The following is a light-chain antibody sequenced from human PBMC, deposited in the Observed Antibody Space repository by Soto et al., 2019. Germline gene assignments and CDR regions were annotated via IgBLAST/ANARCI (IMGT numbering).Light chain of an antibody. CDR2: SAS. CDR3: QQLSRYPLT. J-gene: IGKJ4*01. Sequence: DIQLTQSPSVLSASVGDTFTITFQASQALSNYLAWYQQKPGKAPDLLIYSASTLQSGVPSRFSGSGSETEFSLTIRALQPEDFATYYCQQLSRYPLTVGGGTKVDIK. V-gene: IGKV1-9*01. CDR1: QALSNY.